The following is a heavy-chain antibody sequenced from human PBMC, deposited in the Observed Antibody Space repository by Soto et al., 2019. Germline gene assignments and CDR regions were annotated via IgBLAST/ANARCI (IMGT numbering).Heavy chain of an antibody. CDR2: IYWDDSK. J-gene: IGHJ4*02. CDR1: GFSLTTDRVG. V-gene: IGHV2-5*02. CDR3: AHAYGGRSLY. Sequence: QITLKESGPPLVKPTQTLTLTCTFSGFSLTTDRVGVGWIRQPPGEALEWLAVIYWDDSKTYRPSLESRLTITKDTSKNQVALMMTNMDSLDTATYYCAHAYGGRSLYWGQGTLVTVSS. D-gene: IGHD1-26*01.